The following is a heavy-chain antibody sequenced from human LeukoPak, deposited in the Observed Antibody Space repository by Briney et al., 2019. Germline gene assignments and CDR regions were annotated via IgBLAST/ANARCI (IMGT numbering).Heavy chain of an antibody. CDR3: AKGARYSGYDYPLDY. J-gene: IGHJ4*02. V-gene: IGHV3-30*18. Sequence: GRSLRLSCAASGFTFSNYGMHWVRQAPGEGLEWVAVISYDGSNKYYADPVKGRFTISRDNSKNTLYLQMNSLRAEDTAVYYCAKGARYSGYDYPLDYWGQGTLVTVSS. CDR1: GFTFSNYG. CDR2: ISYDGSNK. D-gene: IGHD5-12*01.